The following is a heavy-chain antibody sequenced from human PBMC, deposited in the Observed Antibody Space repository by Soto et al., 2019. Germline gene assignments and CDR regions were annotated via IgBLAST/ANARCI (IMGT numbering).Heavy chain of an antibody. CDR3: ARVAGNYYDSSGYAS. CDR2: IIPLFGTT. V-gene: IGHV1-69*12. Sequence: QVQLVQSGAEVRKPGSSVRVSCKASGGTFSSYAITWVRQAPGQGLEWVGAIIPLFGTTNYAQRLKGRVTMTADESTSTAYLDLSSLRSEDTAVYYCARVAGNYYDSSGYASWGQGTLVTVSS. J-gene: IGHJ5*02. D-gene: IGHD3-22*01. CDR1: GGTFSSYA.